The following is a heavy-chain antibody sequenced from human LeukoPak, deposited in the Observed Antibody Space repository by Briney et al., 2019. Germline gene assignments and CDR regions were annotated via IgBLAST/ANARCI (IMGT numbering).Heavy chain of an antibody. Sequence: GGSLRLSCAASGFTFSSYWMSWVRQAPGKGLEWVANIKLDGSEKYYVDSMKGRFTISRDNAKNSLYLQMSSLRAEDTAVYYCAREWLMVRGVRDCWGQGTLVTVSS. CDR2: IKLDGSEK. J-gene: IGHJ4*02. CDR3: AREWLMVRGVRDC. D-gene: IGHD3-10*01. CDR1: GFTFSSYW. V-gene: IGHV3-7*03.